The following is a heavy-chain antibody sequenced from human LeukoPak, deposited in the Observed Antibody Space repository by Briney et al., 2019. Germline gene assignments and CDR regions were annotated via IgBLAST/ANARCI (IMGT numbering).Heavy chain of an antibody. J-gene: IGHJ4*02. V-gene: IGHV1-18*01. Sequence: GASVKVSCKASGYTFTSYGISWVRQAPGQGLEWMGWISAHNGNTNYAQKLQGRVTITTDTSTSTAYMELRSLRSDDTAVYYCARDSIDYYDISGYPQWGQGTLVTVSS. D-gene: IGHD3-22*01. CDR2: ISAHNGNT. CDR1: GYTFTSYG. CDR3: ARDSIDYYDISGYPQ.